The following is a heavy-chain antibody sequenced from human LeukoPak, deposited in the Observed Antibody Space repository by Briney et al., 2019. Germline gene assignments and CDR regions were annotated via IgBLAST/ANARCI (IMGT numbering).Heavy chain of an antibody. CDR2: ISYDGSNK. CDR3: AKDSGEDYYYYYGMDV. CDR1: GFTFSSYA. J-gene: IGHJ6*02. D-gene: IGHD2-21*01. Sequence: PGGSLRLSCAASGFTFSSYAMHWVRQAPGKGLEWVAVISYDGSNKYYADSVKGRFTISRDNSKNTLYLQMNSLRAEDTAVYYCAKDSGEDYYYYYGMDVWGQGTTVTVSS. V-gene: IGHV3-30-3*01.